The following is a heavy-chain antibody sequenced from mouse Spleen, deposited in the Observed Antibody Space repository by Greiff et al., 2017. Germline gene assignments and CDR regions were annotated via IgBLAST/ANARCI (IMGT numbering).Heavy chain of an antibody. CDR1: GYTFTSYW. J-gene: IGHJ2*01. Sequence: QVQLQQPGAELVRPGASVKLSCKASGYTFTSYWINWVKQRPGQGLEWIGNIYPSDSYTNYNQKFKDKATLTVDKSSSTAYMQLSSPTSEDSAVYYCTRSHYWGQGTTLTVSS. V-gene: IGHV1-69*02. CDR3: TRSHY. CDR2: IYPSDSYT.